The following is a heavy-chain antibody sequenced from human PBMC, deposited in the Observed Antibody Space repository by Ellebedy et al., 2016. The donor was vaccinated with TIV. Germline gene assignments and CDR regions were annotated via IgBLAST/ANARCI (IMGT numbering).Heavy chain of an antibody. CDR3: ARASMGLDY. CDR1: GFTFSSYD. CDR2: IGTAGDT. Sequence: GESLKISCAASGFTFSSYDMHWVRQATGKGLEWVSAIGTAGDTYYPGSVKGRFTISRENAKNSLYLQMNSLRAGDTAVYYCARASMGLDYWGQGALVTVSS. V-gene: IGHV3-13*01. J-gene: IGHJ4*02. D-gene: IGHD2/OR15-2a*01.